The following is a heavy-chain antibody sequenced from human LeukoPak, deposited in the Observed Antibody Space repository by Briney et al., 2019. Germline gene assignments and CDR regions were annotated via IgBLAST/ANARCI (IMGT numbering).Heavy chain of an antibody. CDR1: GFTFSSYG. D-gene: IGHD3-22*01. J-gene: IGHJ3*02. Sequence: GESLRLSCGASGFTFSSYGMHWVRQAPGKGLEWVAFIRFDGSNKYYADSVKGRFTISRDNTKNTLYLQMNSLRAEDTAVYYCARAPDYYDSQDAFDIWGQGTMVTVSS. CDR3: ARAPDYYDSQDAFDI. V-gene: IGHV3-30*02. CDR2: IRFDGSNK.